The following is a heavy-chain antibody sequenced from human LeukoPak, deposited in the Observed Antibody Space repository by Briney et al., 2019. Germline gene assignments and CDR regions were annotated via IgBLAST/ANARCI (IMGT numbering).Heavy chain of an antibody. D-gene: IGHD1-26*01. J-gene: IGHJ4*02. Sequence: SETLSLTCAVSGGSISSTSYYWGWIRQPPGKGLEWIGTIYYTGSTDLNPSLRSRVTISVDTSRNQFSLKLSSATAADTAVYYCARRRVVGATSFDYWGQGTLVTVSS. V-gene: IGHV4-39*01. CDR3: ARRRVVGATSFDY. CDR1: GGSISSTSYY. CDR2: IYYTGST.